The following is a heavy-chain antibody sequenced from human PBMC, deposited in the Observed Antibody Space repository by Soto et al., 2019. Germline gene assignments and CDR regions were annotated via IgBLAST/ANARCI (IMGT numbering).Heavy chain of an antibody. J-gene: IGHJ3*02. CDR2: ISSSGSTI. D-gene: IGHD6-6*01. CDR1: GFTFSDYY. V-gene: IGHV3-11*01. Sequence: GGSLRLSCAASGFTFSDYYMSWIRQAPGKGLEWVSYISSSGSTIYYADSVKGRFTISRDNAKNSLYLQMNSLRAEDTAVYYCARSPTFQRSSDAFDIWGQGTMVTVSS. CDR3: ARSPTFQRSSDAFDI.